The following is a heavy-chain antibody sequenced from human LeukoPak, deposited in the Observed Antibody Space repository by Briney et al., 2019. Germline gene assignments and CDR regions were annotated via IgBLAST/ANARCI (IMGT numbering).Heavy chain of an antibody. CDR3: TAGMGDH. V-gene: IGHV3-15*04. CDR1: GFTFSNNW. D-gene: IGHD2-8*01. CDR2: IETKTNGGTT. Sequence: GGSLRLSCAASGFTFSNNWMSWVRQAPGKGLEWGGRIETKTNGGTTDYAAPVKGRFTISRDDSQNTLYLQMNSLKTEDTAVYHCTAGMGDHWGQGTLVTVSS. J-gene: IGHJ4*02.